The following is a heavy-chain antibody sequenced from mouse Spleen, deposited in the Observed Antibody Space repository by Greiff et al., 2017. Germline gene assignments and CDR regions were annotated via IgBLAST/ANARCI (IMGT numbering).Heavy chain of an antibody. D-gene: IGHD3-3*01. CDR1: GFTFSSYA. CDR2: ISSGGSYT. J-gene: IGHJ2*01. V-gene: IGHV5-9-3*01. CDR3: ARDGAGFDY. Sequence: EVQRVESGGGLVKPGGSLKLSCAASGFTFSSYAMSWVRQTPEKRLEWVATISSGGSYTYYPDSVKGRFTISRDNAKNTLYLQMSSLRSEDTAMYYCARDGAGFDYWGQGTTLTVSS.